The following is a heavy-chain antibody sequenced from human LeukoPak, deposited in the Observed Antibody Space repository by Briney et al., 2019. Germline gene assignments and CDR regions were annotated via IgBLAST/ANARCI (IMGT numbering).Heavy chain of an antibody. CDR1: GFTFSSYG. J-gene: IGHJ3*02. Sequence: GGSLRLSCAASGFTFSSYGMHWVRQAPGKGLEWVAFIHYDGSYNFYADSMKGRFTISRDNSKNTLYLQMNSLRAEDTAVYYCAKELVLRYFDWSKGGPHDAFDIWGQGTMVTVSS. V-gene: IGHV3-30*02. D-gene: IGHD3-9*01. CDR3: AKELVLRYFDWSKGGPHDAFDI. CDR2: IHYDGSYN.